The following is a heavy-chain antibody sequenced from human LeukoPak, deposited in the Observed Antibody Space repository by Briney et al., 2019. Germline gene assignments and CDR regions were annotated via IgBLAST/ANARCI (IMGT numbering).Heavy chain of an antibody. J-gene: IGHJ4*02. CDR1: GFTFSSSA. D-gene: IGHD1-7*01. CDR3: AKEGGTGTRFDY. V-gene: IGHV3-23*01. Sequence: GGSLRLSCAASGFTFSSSAMSWVRQATGKGLYWVSAISGSGTGTYYADSVKGRFTISRDNSKNTLYLQMNSLRAEDTAVYYCAKEGGTGTRFDYWGQGTLVTVSS. CDR2: ISGSGTGT.